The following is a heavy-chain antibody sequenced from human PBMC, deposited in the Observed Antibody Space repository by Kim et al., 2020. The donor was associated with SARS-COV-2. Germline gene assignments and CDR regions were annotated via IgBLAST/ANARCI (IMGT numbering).Heavy chain of an antibody. V-gene: IGHV1-3*01. CDR1: GHTFSRDS. J-gene: IGHJ4*02. D-gene: IGHD2-15*01. CDR3: LGGYYFEY. CDR2: LVCAIGNR. Sequence: ASVKVSCKTSGHTFSRDSIHWVRQAPGQRLDWMGGLVCAIGNRKYSQKFQGRVTFTSDTSASTAYMELWSLRSEDSAVYYFLGGYYFEYWGQGTLVTVSS.